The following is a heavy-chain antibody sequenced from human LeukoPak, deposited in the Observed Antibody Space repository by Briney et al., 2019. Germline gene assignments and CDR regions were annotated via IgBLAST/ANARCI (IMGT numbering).Heavy chain of an antibody. D-gene: IGHD2-2*01. J-gene: IGHJ5*02. CDR1: GYTFTSYY. V-gene: IGHV1-46*01. Sequence: ASVKVSCKASGYTFTSYYMHWVRQAPGQGLEWMGIINPSGGSTSYAQKFQGRVTMTRDTSTSTVYMELSSLRSEDTAVYYCARDAAPDIGVVQAAAWFDPWGQGTLVTVSS. CDR2: INPSGGST. CDR3: ARDAAPDIGVVQAAAWFDP.